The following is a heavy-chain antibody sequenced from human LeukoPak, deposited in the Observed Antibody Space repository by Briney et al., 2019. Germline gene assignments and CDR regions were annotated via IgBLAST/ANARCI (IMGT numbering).Heavy chain of an antibody. CDR1: GFTFSSYA. CDR3: AKDRFITMVRGVIIWGDFDY. J-gene: IGHJ4*02. D-gene: IGHD3-10*01. CDR2: ISGSGGST. V-gene: IGHV3-23*01. Sequence: GGSLRLSCAASGFTFSSYAMSWVRQAPGKGLEWVSAISGSGGSTYYADSVKGRFTISRDNSKNTLYLQMNSLRAEDTAVYYCAKDRFITMVRGVIIWGDFDYWGQGTLVTVSS.